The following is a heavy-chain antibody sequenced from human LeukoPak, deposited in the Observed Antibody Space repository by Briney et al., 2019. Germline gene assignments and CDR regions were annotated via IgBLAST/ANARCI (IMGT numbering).Heavy chain of an antibody. CDR1: GWSFSGYY. Sequence: LPLPCAAYGWSFSGYYWSWIRQPPGKGLEWVAEISSSGSIIYHPDPLKGRFTISSDNAKDSLYLQINSLRAEDTAVYYWARKYCSGYSCYSGLDYWGQGTLVTVSS. J-gene: IGHJ4*02. CDR2: ISSSGSII. V-gene: IGHV3-11*01. D-gene: IGHD2-15*01. CDR3: ARKYCSGYSCYSGLDY.